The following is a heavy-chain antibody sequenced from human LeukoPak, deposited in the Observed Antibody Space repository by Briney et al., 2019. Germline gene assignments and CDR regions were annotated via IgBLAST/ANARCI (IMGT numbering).Heavy chain of an antibody. Sequence: ASVKVSCKASGYTFTSYGISWVRQAPGQGLEWMGWISAYNGNTNYAQKLQGRVTMTTDTSTSTAYMELRSLRSDDTAVYYCARDKSYGFPLGWFDPWGQGTLVTVSS. CDR1: GYTFTSYG. CDR3: ARDKSYGFPLGWFDP. V-gene: IGHV1-18*01. D-gene: IGHD5-18*01. J-gene: IGHJ5*02. CDR2: ISAYNGNT.